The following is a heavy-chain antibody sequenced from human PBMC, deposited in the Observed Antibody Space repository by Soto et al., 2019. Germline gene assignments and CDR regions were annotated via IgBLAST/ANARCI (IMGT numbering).Heavy chain of an antibody. Sequence: EVQLVESGGGLVQPGGSLRLSCVASGLTFSSWSMNWVRQTPGKGLELISYIRTSSSATKYADSVKGRFTISRDDAKNSLYMQMNSLRVEDTAVYYCARVARGGHYYTDYWGQGPLVTVSS. J-gene: IGHJ4*02. CDR1: GLTFSSWS. D-gene: IGHD3-22*01. CDR3: ARVARGGHYYTDY. CDR2: IRTSSSAT. V-gene: IGHV3-48*01.